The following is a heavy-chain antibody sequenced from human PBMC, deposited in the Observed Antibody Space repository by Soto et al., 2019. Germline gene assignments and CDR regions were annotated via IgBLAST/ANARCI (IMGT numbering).Heavy chain of an antibody. CDR2: ISSSGSTI. CDR1: GFTFSSYE. V-gene: IGHV3-48*03. CDR3: ARDHNDSSGYELWFDY. Sequence: PGGSLRLSCAASGFTFSSYEMNWVRQAPGKVLEWVSYISSSGSTIYYADSVKGRFTISRDNAKNSLYLQMNSLRAEDTAVYYCARDHNDSSGYELWFDYWGQGTLVTVSS. J-gene: IGHJ4*02. D-gene: IGHD3-22*01.